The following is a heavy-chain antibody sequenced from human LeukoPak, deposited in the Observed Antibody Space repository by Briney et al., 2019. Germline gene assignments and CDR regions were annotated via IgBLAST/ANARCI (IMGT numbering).Heavy chain of an antibody. CDR3: ARGGYCSSTSCYRPFDY. V-gene: IGHV1-46*01. Sequence: ASVKVSCKASGYTFTTYGIGWVRQAAGQGLEWMGIINPSGGSTSYAQKFQGRVTMTRDTSTSTVYMELSSLRSEDTAVYYCARGGYCSSTSCYRPFDYWGQGTLVTVSS. CDR2: INPSGGST. D-gene: IGHD2-2*01. CDR1: GYTFTTYG. J-gene: IGHJ4*02.